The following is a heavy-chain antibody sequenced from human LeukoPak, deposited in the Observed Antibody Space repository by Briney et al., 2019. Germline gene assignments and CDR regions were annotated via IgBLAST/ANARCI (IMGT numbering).Heavy chain of an antibody. D-gene: IGHD6-13*01. CDR3: AKGNGYSSSWYDAFDT. Sequence: PGGSLRLSCAASGFTFSSYAMSWVRQAPGKGLEWVSAISGSGGSTYYADSVKGRFTISRDNSKNTLYLQMNSLRAEDTAVYYCAKGNGYSSSWYDAFDTWGQGTMVTVSS. CDR2: ISGSGGST. CDR1: GFTFSSYA. J-gene: IGHJ3*02. V-gene: IGHV3-23*01.